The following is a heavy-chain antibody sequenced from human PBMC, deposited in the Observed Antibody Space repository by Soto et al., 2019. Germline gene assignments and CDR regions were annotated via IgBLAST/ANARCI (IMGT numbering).Heavy chain of an antibody. D-gene: IGHD3-3*01. CDR3: TTGGYYDFWSGYYNDAFDI. CDR1: GFTFSNAW. CDR2: IKSKTDGGTT. J-gene: IGHJ3*02. Sequence: GGSLRLSCAASGFTFSNAWMSWVRQAPGKGLEWVGRIKSKTDGGTTDYAAPMKGRFTISRDDSKNTLYLQMNSLKTEDTAVYYCTTGGYYDFWSGYYNDAFDIWGQGTMVTVSS. V-gene: IGHV3-15*01.